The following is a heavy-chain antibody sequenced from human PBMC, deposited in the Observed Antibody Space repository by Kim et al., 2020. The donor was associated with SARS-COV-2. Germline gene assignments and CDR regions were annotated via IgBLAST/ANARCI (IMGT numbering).Heavy chain of an antibody. V-gene: IGHV4-59*01. D-gene: IGHD2-2*01. CDR1: GGSISSYY. Sequence: SETLSLTCTVSGGSISSYYWSWIRQPPGKGLEWIGYIYYSGSTNYNPSLKSRVTISEDTSKNQFSLKLSTVTAADTAVYYCATGTGPASFDCWGQGTLVTVSS. CDR3: ATGTGPASFDC. J-gene: IGHJ4*02. CDR2: IYYSGST.